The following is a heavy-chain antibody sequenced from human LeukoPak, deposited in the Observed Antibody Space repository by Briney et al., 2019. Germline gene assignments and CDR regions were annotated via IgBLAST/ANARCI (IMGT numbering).Heavy chain of an antibody. CDR3: ARRDTTTSYFDP. Sequence: GESLKISCKGSGYSFATYWIGWVRQMPGKGLEWMGIIYPGDSDTRYSPSFQGQVTISADKFISTAYQQWSSLKASDTAMYYCARRDTTTSYFDPWGQGTLVTVSS. J-gene: IGHJ5*02. V-gene: IGHV5-51*01. CDR2: IYPGDSDT. CDR1: GYSFATYW. D-gene: IGHD2-2*01.